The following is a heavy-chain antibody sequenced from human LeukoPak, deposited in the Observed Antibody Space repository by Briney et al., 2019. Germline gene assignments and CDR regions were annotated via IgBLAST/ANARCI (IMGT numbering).Heavy chain of an antibody. CDR3: VKVWGLLIPAAPFDY. V-gene: IGHV3-23*01. J-gene: IGHJ4*02. D-gene: IGHD2-2*01. CDR1: GFTFSSYA. Sequence: GGSLRLSCAASGFTFSSYAMSWVRQAPGKGLEWVSAISGSGGSTYYADSVKGRFAISRDNSKNTLYLQMNSLRAEDTALYYCVKVWGLLIPAAPFDYWGQGTLVTVSS. CDR2: ISGSGGST.